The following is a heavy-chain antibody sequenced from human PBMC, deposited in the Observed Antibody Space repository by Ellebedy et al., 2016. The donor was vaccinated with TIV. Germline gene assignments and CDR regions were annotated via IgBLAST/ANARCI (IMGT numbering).Heavy chain of an antibody. CDR2: ISGNSGKT. J-gene: IGHJ5*02. V-gene: IGHV1-18*04. CDR1: GYMFTSYG. Sequence: ASVKVSCKASGYMFTSYGVSWVRQAPGQGLEWMGWISGNSGKTNLAPKFQGRVTMTTDTSTSTAYMEVNSLRSDDTAVYYCARDGRLYGGDSGYFDPWGQGTLVTVSS. D-gene: IGHD4-23*01. CDR3: ARDGRLYGGDSGYFDP.